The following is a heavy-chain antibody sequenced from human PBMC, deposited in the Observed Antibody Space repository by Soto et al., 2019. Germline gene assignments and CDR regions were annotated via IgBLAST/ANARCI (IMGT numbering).Heavy chain of an antibody. CDR2: IIPIFGTA. CDR1: GGTFSSYA. CDR3: ASGDSVGPIRYYGSGYRRDYYGMDV. J-gene: IGHJ6*02. Sequence: SVKVSCKASGGTFSSYAISWVRQAPGQGLEWMGGIIPIFGTANYAQKFQGRVTITADESTSTAYMELSSLRSEDTAVYYCASGDSVGPIRYYGSGYRRDYYGMDVWGQGTTVTVSS. V-gene: IGHV1-69*13. D-gene: IGHD3-10*01.